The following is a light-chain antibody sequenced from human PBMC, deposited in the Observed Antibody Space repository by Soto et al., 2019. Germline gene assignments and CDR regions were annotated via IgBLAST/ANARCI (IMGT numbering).Light chain of an antibody. J-gene: IGKJ1*01. V-gene: IGKV1-39*01. CDR2: AAS. CDR1: QSISNH. Sequence: DIQMTQSPSSLSASVEDRVIITCRASQSISNHLNWYQQKPGKAPKLLIFAASSLQSGVPSRFSGSRSGPDFTLTISSLQPEDFATYYCQQSYSSPQTLGQRTKVDIK. CDR3: QQSYSSPQT.